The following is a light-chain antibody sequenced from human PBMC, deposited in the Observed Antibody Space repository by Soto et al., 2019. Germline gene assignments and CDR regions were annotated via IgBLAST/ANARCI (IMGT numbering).Light chain of an antibody. J-gene: IGLJ2*01. V-gene: IGLV2-23*01. CDR1: SSDVGTYNL. CDR3: FSYATISTI. CDR2: EGS. Sequence: QSALTQPASVSGSPGQSITISCTVTSSDVGTYNLVSWYQQHPGKAPKLMIYEGSKRPSGVSNRFSGSKSDNTASLTISGLQAEDEANYYCFSYATISTIFGGGTKLTVL.